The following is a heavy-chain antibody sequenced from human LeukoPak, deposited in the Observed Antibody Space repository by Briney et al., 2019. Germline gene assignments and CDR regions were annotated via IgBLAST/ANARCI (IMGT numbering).Heavy chain of an antibody. D-gene: IGHD3-22*01. Sequence: GGSLRLSCAASGFTFSTYGMTWVRQAPGKGLEWVSAISGSGGSTYYADSVKGRFTISRDNAKNSLYLQMNSLRAEDTALYYCARVGGSGYVYYMDVWGKGTTVTVSS. V-gene: IGHV3-23*01. CDR3: ARVGGSGYVYYMDV. CDR2: ISGSGGST. J-gene: IGHJ6*03. CDR1: GFTFSTYG.